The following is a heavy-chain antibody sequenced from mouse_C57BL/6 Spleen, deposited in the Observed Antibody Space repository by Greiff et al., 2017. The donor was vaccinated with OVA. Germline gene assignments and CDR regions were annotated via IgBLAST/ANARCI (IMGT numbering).Heavy chain of an antibody. Sequence: EVKLMESGGGLVKPGGSLKLSCAASGFTFSDYGMHWVRQAPEKGLEWVAYISSGSSTIYYADTVKGRFTISRDNAKNTLFLQMTSLRSEDTAMYYCARRYGYRAFDYWGQGTTLTVSS. CDR1: GFTFSDYG. D-gene: IGHD2-2*01. J-gene: IGHJ2*01. V-gene: IGHV5-17*01. CDR3: ARRYGYRAFDY. CDR2: ISSGSSTI.